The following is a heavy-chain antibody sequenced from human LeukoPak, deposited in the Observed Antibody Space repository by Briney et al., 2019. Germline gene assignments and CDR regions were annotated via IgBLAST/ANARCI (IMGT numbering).Heavy chain of an antibody. D-gene: IGHD3-10*01. V-gene: IGHV3-23*01. CDR3: AKERDYYGSGPPDY. Sequence: PGGSLRLSCAASGFTFSSYAMSWVRQAPGKGLEWVSAISGSGGSTYYADSVKGRFTISRDNSKNTRYLQMNSLRAEDTAVYYCAKERDYYGSGPPDYWGQGTLVTVSS. J-gene: IGHJ4*02. CDR2: ISGSGGST. CDR1: GFTFSSYA.